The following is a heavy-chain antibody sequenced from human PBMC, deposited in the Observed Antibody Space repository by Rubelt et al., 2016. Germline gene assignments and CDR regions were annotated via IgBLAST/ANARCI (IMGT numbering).Heavy chain of an antibody. Sequence: QVQLVQSGAEVKKPGASVKVSCKASGYTFTSYGISWVRQAPGQGLEWMGWISAYSGDTNDAQKLQDRVTMTTDTSTSTAYMELRSLRSDDTAVYYCARVGARAARKIYYFDYWGQGTLVTVSS. J-gene: IGHJ4*02. CDR2: ISAYSGDT. V-gene: IGHV1-18*01. CDR1: GYTFTSYG. D-gene: IGHD6-6*01. CDR3: ARVGARAARKIYYFDY.